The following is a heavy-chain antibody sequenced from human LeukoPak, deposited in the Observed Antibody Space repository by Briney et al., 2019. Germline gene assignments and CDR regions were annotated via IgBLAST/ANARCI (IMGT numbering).Heavy chain of an antibody. Sequence: SQTLSLSCAISGDNFSSNRAAWNWIRQSPSRGLEWLGRTYYRSKWYNDYAASVKSRININPDTSKNQFSLQLSSVTPEDTAVYYSTTGGGMDVWEQATTVTVSS. D-gene: IGHD3-16*01. CDR1: GDNFSSNRAA. CDR3: TTGGGMDV. J-gene: IGHJ6*01. CDR2: TYYRSKWYN. V-gene: IGHV6-1*01.